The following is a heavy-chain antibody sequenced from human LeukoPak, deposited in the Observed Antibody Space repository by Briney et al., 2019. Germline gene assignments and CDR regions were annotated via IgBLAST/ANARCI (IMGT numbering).Heavy chain of an antibody. CDR1: GFTFSSYS. J-gene: IGHJ3*02. CDR3: AREPPRRDHYVTDAFDI. CDR2: ISSSSTYV. Sequence: PGGSLRLSCAASGFTFSSYSMNWVRQAPGKGLEWVSSISSSSTYVYYADSVKGRFTIFRDNAKDSLYLLMNSLRAKDMAMYYCAREPPRRDHYVTDAFDIWGQGTMVTVS. V-gene: IGHV3-21*01. D-gene: IGHD4-17*01.